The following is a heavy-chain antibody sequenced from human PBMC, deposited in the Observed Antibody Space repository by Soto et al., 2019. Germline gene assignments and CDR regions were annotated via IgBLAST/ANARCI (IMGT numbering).Heavy chain of an antibody. CDR1: GFTFSSYA. V-gene: IGHV3-23*01. CDR2: ISGSGGST. CDR3: ARVPDLDYCSKTSCLYYFDY. J-gene: IGHJ4*02. Sequence: GGSLRLSCAASGFTFSSYAMSWVRQAPGKGLEWVSAISGSGGSTYYADSVKGRFTISRDNSKNTLYLQMNSLRAEDTAVYYFARVPDLDYCSKTSCLYYFDYWGQGALVTVSS. D-gene: IGHD2-2*01.